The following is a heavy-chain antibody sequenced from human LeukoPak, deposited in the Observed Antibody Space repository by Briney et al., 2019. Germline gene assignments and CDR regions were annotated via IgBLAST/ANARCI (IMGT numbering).Heavy chain of an antibody. CDR2: IYYSGST. CDR3: ARDRGCSSTSCYAEVVYGMDV. V-gene: IGHV4-59*01. J-gene: IGHJ6*04. Sequence: PSETLSLTCTVSGGSISSCYWSWIRQPPGKGLEWIGYIYYSGSTNYNPSLKSRVTISVDTSKNQFSLKLSSVTAADTAVYYCARDRGCSSTSCYAEVVYGMDVWGKGTTVTVSS. CDR1: GGSISSCY. D-gene: IGHD2-2*01.